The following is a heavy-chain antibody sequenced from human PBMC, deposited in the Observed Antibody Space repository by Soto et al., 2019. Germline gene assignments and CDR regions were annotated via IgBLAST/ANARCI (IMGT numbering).Heavy chain of an antibody. J-gene: IGHJ4*02. CDR2: IIPYYNTL. V-gene: IGHV1-69*01. CDR1: EGTFNSYA. CDR3: ASGASRWYPYFFDS. Sequence: QAQVVQSVAEVRKPGSSVKLSCKASEGTFNSYAISWVRQAPGQGLEWMGGIIPYYNTLNYAQKFQDRVTITADDSTNTVYMELSSLRSDDTAVYFCASGASRWYPYFFDSWDQGTLVTVSS. D-gene: IGHD6-13*01.